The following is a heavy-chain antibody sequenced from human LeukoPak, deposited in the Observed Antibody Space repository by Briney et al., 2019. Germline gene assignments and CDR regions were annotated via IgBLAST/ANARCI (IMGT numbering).Heavy chain of an antibody. CDR2: IYPGDSDT. CDR3: ARQGDSKRDY. V-gene: IGHV5-51*01. CDR1: GYSLTSYW. D-gene: IGHD4-11*01. J-gene: IGHJ4*02. Sequence: ESLKISCKGSGYSLTSYWIGWGRQMPGKCLEWMGIIYPGDSDTRYSPSFQGQVTISADKSISTAYLQWSSLKASDTAMYCCARQGDSKRDYWGQGTLVTVSS.